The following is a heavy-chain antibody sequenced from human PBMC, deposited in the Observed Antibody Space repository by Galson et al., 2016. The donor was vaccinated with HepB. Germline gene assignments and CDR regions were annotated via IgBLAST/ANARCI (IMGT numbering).Heavy chain of an antibody. CDR1: GFPFSSYA. Sequence: SLRLSCAASGFPFSSYAMYWVRQAPGKGLEFVSAITLYGGRTHYADSVKGRFTIPRDDSKNTLNLQMGRLRTEDTAVYYCVRGRVNDFWSGYTERATHYFDSWGQGNLVTVSS. D-gene: IGHD3-3*01. CDR3: VRGRVNDFWSGYTERATHYFDS. CDR2: ITLYGGRT. J-gene: IGHJ4*02. V-gene: IGHV3-64D*06.